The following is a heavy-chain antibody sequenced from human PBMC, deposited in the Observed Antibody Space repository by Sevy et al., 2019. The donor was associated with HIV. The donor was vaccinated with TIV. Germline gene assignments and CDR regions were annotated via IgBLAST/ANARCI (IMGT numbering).Heavy chain of an antibody. V-gene: IGHV3-7*01. J-gene: IGHJ4*02. CDR3: ARDDGNYYFHY. D-gene: IGHD1-7*01. Sequence: GGSLRLSCAASGFTFSKYWMGWVRQAPGKGLEWVANIKQDAGQKYNVDSGKGRFTISRDNAKNSLYLQMNSLRAEDTAVYFCARDDGNYYFHYWGQGTLVTVSS. CDR1: GFTFSKYW. CDR2: IKQDAGQK.